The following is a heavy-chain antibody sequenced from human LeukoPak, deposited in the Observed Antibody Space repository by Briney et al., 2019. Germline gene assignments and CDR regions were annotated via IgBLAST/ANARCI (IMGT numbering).Heavy chain of an antibody. CDR3: AKDGHCPGALCPTQIAVAGYNDN. CDR2: IYSGGST. Sequence: PGGSLRLSCAASGFTVSSNYMSWVRQAPGKGLEWVSVIYSGGSTYYADSVKGRFTISRDNSKNTVYLQMNSLRAEDTAIYYCAKDGHCPGALCPTQIAVAGYNDNWGQGTLVTVSS. V-gene: IGHV3-53*01. CDR1: GFTVSSNY. J-gene: IGHJ4*02. D-gene: IGHD6-19*01.